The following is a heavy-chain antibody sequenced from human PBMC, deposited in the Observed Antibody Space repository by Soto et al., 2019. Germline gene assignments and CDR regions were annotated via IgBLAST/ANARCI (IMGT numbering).Heavy chain of an antibody. D-gene: IGHD2-2*01. CDR2: IIPISGTA. CDR3: ARSQGSSTSLEIYYYYYYGIDV. V-gene: IGHV1-69*01. CDR1: GGTFSSYA. J-gene: IGHJ6*02. Sequence: QVQLVQSGAEVKKPGSSVKVSCKASGGTFSSYAIIWVRQAPGQGLEWMGGIIPISGTANYAQKFQGRVTITADESTSTAYMELSSLRSEDTAVYYCARSQGSSTSLEIYYYYYYGIDVWGQGTTVTVSS.